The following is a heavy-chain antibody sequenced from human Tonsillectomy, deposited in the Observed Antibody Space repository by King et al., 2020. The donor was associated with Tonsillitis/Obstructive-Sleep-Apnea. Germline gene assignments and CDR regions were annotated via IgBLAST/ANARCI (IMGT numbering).Heavy chain of an antibody. V-gene: IGHV4-59*01. D-gene: IGHD3-16*02. CDR3: ARGSYDYVWGSDRLSDAFDI. CDR1: GGSISSYY. J-gene: IGHJ3*02. CDR2: IYYSGST. Sequence: VQLQESGPGLVKPSETLSLTCTVSGGSISSYYWSWIRQPPRKGLEWIGYIYYSGSTNYNPSLKSRVTISVDTSKNQFSLKLSSVTAADTAVYYCARGSYDYVWGSDRLSDAFDIWGQGTMVTVSS.